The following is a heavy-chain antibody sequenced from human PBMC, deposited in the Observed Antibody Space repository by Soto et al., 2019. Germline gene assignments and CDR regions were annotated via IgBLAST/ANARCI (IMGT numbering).Heavy chain of an antibody. V-gene: IGHV5-10-1*01. CDR2: IDPSDSQT. D-gene: IGHD3-22*01. Sequence: GESLKISCKGSGYSFAGYWITWVRQKPGKGLEWMGRIDPSDSQTYYSPSIRGHFTISVTQSITTVFLQWSSLRASDTAMYYCARQIYDSDTGPNFQYYFDSWGQGTPVTVSS. J-gene: IGHJ4*02. CDR3: ARQIYDSDTGPNFQYYFDS. CDR1: GYSFAGYW.